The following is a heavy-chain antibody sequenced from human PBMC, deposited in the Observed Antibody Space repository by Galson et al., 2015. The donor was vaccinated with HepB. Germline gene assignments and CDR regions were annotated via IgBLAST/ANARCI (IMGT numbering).Heavy chain of an antibody. CDR3: AKGARFFTGYLHWYFDL. V-gene: IGHV3-23*01. CDR2: LTGTGRTT. CDR1: GFTFSNFV. J-gene: IGHJ2*01. D-gene: IGHD3-9*01. Sequence: SLRLSCAASGFTFSNFVMSWVRQAPGKGLEWVSTLTGTGRTTFYADSVKGRFTISRDNSKNTLYLQMNSLRAEDTAVYYCAKGARFFTGYLHWYFDLWGRGTLVTVSS.